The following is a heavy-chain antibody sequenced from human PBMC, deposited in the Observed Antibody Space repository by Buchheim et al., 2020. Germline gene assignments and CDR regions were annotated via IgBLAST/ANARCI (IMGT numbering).Heavy chain of an antibody. J-gene: IGHJ6*02. D-gene: IGHD3-22*01. CDR1: GFTFSSYA. CDR2: ISGSGGST. V-gene: IGHV3-23*01. CDR3: AKTGDSSGYYLEDGMDV. Sequence: EVQLLESGGGLVQPGGSLRLSCAASGFTFSSYAMSWVRQAPEKGLEWVSAISGSGGSTYYADSVKGRFTISRDNSKNTLYLQMNSLRAEDTAVYYCAKTGDSSGYYLEDGMDVWGQGTT.